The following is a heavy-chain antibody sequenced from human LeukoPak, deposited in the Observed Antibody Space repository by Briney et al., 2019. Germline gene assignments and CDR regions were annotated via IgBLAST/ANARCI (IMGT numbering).Heavy chain of an antibody. Sequence: PGGSLRLSCAASGFTFSSYAMHWVRQAPGKGLEWVAVISYDGSNKYYADSVKGRFTISRDNSKNTLYLQMNSLRAEDTAVYYCARGRWDTMIVVVILKFNWFDPWGQGTLVTVSS. J-gene: IGHJ5*02. CDR2: ISYDGSNK. CDR3: ARGRWDTMIVVVILKFNWFDP. CDR1: GFTFSSYA. V-gene: IGHV3-30*04. D-gene: IGHD3-22*01.